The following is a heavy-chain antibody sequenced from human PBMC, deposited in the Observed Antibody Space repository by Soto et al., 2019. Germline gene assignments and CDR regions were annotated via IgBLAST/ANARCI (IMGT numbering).Heavy chain of an antibody. CDR1: GVSIRSGTDY. D-gene: IGHD2-15*01. Sequence: SETLSLTCTVSGVSIRSGTDYWAWLRQPPGKGLEWIGSVYYTGTTYHNPSLKSRVTISVDTSKNQFSLRQSSVTAADTAVYYCARAPRRIIVGAPEHNWFDPWGQGTLVT. CDR3: ARAPRRIIVGAPEHNWFDP. V-gene: IGHV4-39*01. J-gene: IGHJ5*02. CDR2: VYYTGTT.